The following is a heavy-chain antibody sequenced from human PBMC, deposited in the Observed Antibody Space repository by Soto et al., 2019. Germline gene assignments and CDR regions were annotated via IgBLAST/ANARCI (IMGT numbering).Heavy chain of an antibody. D-gene: IGHD3-16*02. V-gene: IGHV4-31*03. J-gene: IGHJ4*02. Sequence: QVQLQESGPGLVKPSQTLSLTCTVSGGSISSGGYYWSWIRQHPGKGLEWIVYIYYSGSTYYNPSLKSRVTISVDTSKNQFSLKLSSVTAADTAVYYCATMITFGGVIVRDYWGQGTPVTVSS. CDR1: GGSISSGGYY. CDR2: IYYSGST. CDR3: ATMITFGGVIVRDY.